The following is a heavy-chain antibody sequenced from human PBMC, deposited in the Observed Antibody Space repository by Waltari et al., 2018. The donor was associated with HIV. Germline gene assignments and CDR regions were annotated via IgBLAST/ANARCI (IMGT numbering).Heavy chain of an antibody. D-gene: IGHD1-26*01. V-gene: IGHV3-21*01. J-gene: IGHJ3*02. Sequence: EVQLVESGGGLVKPGGSLRLSCAASEFTFSSYSMNWVRQAPGKGRECVSSISISSTYIYYADSVKGRFTISRDNAKNSLYLQMNSLGAEDTAVYYCARDLPGSYDAFDIWGQGTMVTVSS. CDR1: EFTFSSYS. CDR3: ARDLPGSYDAFDI. CDR2: ISISSTYI.